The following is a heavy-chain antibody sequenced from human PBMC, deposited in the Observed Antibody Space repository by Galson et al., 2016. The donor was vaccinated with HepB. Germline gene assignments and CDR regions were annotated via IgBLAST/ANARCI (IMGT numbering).Heavy chain of an antibody. V-gene: IGHV3-11*01. J-gene: IGHJ4*02. CDR3: ARNWNYFDS. CDR1: GFTFSDFY. D-gene: IGHD1-1*01. CDR2: ISGFSTMI. Sequence: SLRLSCAASGFTFSDFYMTWLRQSPGKGLEWLSYISGFSTMIHYAESVKGRFTISRDNAKNSLYLEMDSLRADDTAVYYCARNWNYFDSWGQGTLVAVSS.